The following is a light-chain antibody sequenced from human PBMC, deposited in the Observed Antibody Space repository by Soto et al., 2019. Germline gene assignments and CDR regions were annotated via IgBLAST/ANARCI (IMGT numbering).Light chain of an antibody. CDR2: GAS. CDR3: QQYYDSPQT. CDR1: QRIGSN. J-gene: IGKJ1*01. Sequence: LMTQSPVTLSVSPGERATLSCAASQRIGSNLAWYQPKPGQAPRLLIYGASTRATGIPETFSGTGSATAFTLTISSLQSDDVAVYYCQQYYDSPQTFGQGTKVDIK. V-gene: IGKV3-15*01.